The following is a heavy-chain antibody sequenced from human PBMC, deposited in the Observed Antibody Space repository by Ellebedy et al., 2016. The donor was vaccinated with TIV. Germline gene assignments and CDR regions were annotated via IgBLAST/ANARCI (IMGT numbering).Heavy chain of an antibody. Sequence: PGGSLRLSCEASGFTFSTFGMHWVRQAPGKGLEWVAAMSYNGDNVYYSNSVKGRFTISRDNSKNTLDLQMNSLRAEDTAVVYCAKDSGRADMQRGQFFQYWGRGTLVTVSS. J-gene: IGHJ1*01. V-gene: IGHV3-30*18. CDR2: MSYNGDNV. CDR1: GFTFSTFG. D-gene: IGHD2-15*01. CDR3: AKDSGRADMQRGQFFQY.